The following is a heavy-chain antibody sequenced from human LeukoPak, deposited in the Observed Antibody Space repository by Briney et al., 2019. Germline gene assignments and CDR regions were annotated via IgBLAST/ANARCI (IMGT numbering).Heavy chain of an antibody. CDR1: GSTFSDYY. D-gene: IGHD4-17*01. CDR3: ARARVSLGDYVNIFDY. V-gene: IGHV3-11*05. CDR2: ISSSSSYT. J-gene: IGHJ4*02. Sequence: PGGSLRLSCAASGSTFSDYYMSWIRQAPGKGLEWLSYISSSSSYTNYADSVKGRFTISRDNAKNSLYLQMNSLRAEDTAVYYCARARVSLGDYVNIFDYWGQATLVTVSS.